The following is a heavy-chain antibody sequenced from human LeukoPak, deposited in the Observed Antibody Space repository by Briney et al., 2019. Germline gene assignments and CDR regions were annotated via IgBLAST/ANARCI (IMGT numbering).Heavy chain of an antibody. J-gene: IGHJ4*02. CDR1: GFSFGTHW. D-gene: IGHD2-8*01. V-gene: IGHV3-7*01. CDR2: IRGDGRDI. Sequence: GGSLRLSCAASGFSFGTHWMSWVRQAPRKGLEWVANIRGDGRDIYYADSVKGRFIVSRDNIRNLLSLQMNSLRAEDTALYYCATLLGDATIFDNWGQGTLVTVSS. CDR3: ATLLGDATIFDN.